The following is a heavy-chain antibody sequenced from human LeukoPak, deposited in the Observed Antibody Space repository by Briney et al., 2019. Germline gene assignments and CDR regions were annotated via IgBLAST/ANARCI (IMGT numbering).Heavy chain of an antibody. CDR3: ARDSENYNTRFGELKYYFDY. J-gene: IGHJ4*02. CDR1: GGSISSSSYY. V-gene: IGHV4-39*07. D-gene: IGHD3-10*01. CDR2: IYYSGST. Sequence: PSETLSLTCTVSGGSISSSSYYWGWIRQPPGKGLEWIGSIYYSGSTYYNPSLKSRVTISVDTSKNQFSLKLSSVTAADTAVYYCARDSENYNTRFGELKYYFDYWGQGTLVTVSS.